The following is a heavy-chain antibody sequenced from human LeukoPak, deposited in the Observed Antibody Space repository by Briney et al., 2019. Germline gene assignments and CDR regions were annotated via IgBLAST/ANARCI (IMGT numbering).Heavy chain of an antibody. CDR3: ARDRGSGSYYPVFDY. D-gene: IGHD1-26*01. Sequence: GGSLRLSCAASGFTFSSYAMHWVRQAPGKGLEWVAVISYDGSNKYYADSVKGRFTISRDNSKNTLYLQMNSLRAEDTAVYYCARDRGSGSYYPVFDYWGQGTLVTVSS. CDR1: GFTFSSYA. J-gene: IGHJ4*02. CDR2: ISYDGSNK. V-gene: IGHV3-30*04.